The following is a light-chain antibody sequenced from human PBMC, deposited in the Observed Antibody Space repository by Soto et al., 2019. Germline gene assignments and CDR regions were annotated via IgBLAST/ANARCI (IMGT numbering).Light chain of an antibody. CDR1: QSFRSN. V-gene: IGKV3D-15*01. CDR2: DAS. Sequence: IVMTHSPATLSVSPGGRATLSCMASQSFRSNLVWSQQKPCQAPRLLIFDASTRATGLPARFSGSASGTAFTLTIRSLQSEDFAVYYCQQYTDWHTYTLGQGTK. J-gene: IGKJ2*01. CDR3: QQYTDWHTYT.